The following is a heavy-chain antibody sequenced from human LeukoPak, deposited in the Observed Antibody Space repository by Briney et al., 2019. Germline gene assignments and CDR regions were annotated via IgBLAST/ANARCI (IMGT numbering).Heavy chain of an antibody. CDR3: AINSLGDSSGYDY. CDR2: FYYIGST. D-gene: IGHD3-22*01. CDR1: GGSFSGYY. V-gene: IGHV4-59*08. Sequence: SETLSLTCAVYGGSFSGYYWSWIRQPPGKGLEWIGYFYYIGSTYYNPSLKSRVTISADTSKNQFSLKLSSVTAADTAVYYCAINSLGDSSGYDYWGQGTLVTVSS. J-gene: IGHJ4*02.